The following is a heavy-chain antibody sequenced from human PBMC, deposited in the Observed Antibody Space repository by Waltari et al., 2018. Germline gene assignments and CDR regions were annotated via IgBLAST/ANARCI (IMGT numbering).Heavy chain of an antibody. J-gene: IGHJ3*01. CDR2: INHSGST. CDR1: GGSFSGYY. CDR3: ARTGLGILSAFDV. V-gene: IGHV4-34*01. D-gene: IGHD3-16*01. Sequence: QVQLQQWGAGLLKPSETLSLTCAVYGGSFSGYYWSWIRQPPGKGLEWIGEINHSGSTNYNPSLKSRVTISVDTSKNQFSLKLSSVTAADTAVYYCARTGLGILSAFDVWGQGTMVTVSS.